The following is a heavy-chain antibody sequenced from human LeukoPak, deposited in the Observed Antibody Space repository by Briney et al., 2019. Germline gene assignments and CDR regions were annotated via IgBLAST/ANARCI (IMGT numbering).Heavy chain of an antibody. J-gene: IGHJ4*02. CDR2: INPSGGST. Sequence: GASVKVSCKASGYTFTSYYMHWVRQAPGQGLEWMGIINPSGGSTSYAQKFQGRVTMTRDMSTSTVYMELSSLRSEDTAVYYCAINSVAGNWVFDYWGQGTLVTVSS. V-gene: IGHV1-46*01. CDR3: AINSVAGNWVFDY. D-gene: IGHD6-19*01. CDR1: GYTFTSYY.